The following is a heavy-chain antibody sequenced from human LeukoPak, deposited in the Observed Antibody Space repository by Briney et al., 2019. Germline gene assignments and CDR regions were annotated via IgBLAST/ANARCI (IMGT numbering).Heavy chain of an antibody. CDR3: ARDLALDSGSPGAFDI. J-gene: IGHJ3*02. V-gene: IGHV1-18*01. D-gene: IGHD1-26*01. CDR2: ISAYNGNT. CDR1: GYTFTSYG. Sequence: ASVKVSCKASGYTFTSYGISWERQAHGQGVEWMGWISAYNGNTNYAQKLQGRVTMTTNTSTSTAYMELRSLRSDDTAVYYCARDLALDSGSPGAFDIWGQGTMVTVSS.